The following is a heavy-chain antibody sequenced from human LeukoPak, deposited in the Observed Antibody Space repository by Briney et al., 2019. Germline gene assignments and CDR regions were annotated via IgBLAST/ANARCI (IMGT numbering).Heavy chain of an antibody. V-gene: IGHV3-48*04. CDR1: GFTFSSYS. CDR2: INSSGSTI. D-gene: IGHD4-17*01. CDR3: ARGSTTVTTRGIFDY. J-gene: IGHJ4*02. Sequence: GGSLRLSCTASGFTFSSYSMNWVRQAPGKGLEWVSYINSSGSTIYYADSVKGRFTISRDNAKNSLYLQMNSLRAEDTAVYYCARGSTTVTTRGIFDYWGQGTLVTVSS.